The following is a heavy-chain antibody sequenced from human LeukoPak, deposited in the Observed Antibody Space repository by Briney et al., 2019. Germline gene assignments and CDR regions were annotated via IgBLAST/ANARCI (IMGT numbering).Heavy chain of an antibody. CDR2: ISSSSSTI. CDR3: ARESPTVVPR. V-gene: IGHV3-48*01. Sequence: GGSLRLSCAASGFTFSSYSMNWVRQAPGKGLEWVSYISSSSSTIYYADSVKGRFTISRDNAKNSLYLQMNSLRAEDTAVYYCARESPTVVPRWGQGTLVTVSS. J-gene: IGHJ4*02. D-gene: IGHD4-23*01. CDR1: GFTFSSYS.